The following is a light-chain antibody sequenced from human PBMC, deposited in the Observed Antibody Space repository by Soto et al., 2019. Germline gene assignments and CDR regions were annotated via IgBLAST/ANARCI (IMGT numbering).Light chain of an antibody. J-gene: IGKJ4*01. V-gene: IGKV3-20*01. CDR1: QSVSSN. Sequence: EIVLTQSPGTLSLSPGERATLCCRASQSVSSNLAWYQQKPGQAPRLLIYGASTRATGIPARFSGSGSGTDFTLTITRLEPEDFAVYYCQQYQSLTFGGGTKVDIK. CDR3: QQYQSLT. CDR2: GAS.